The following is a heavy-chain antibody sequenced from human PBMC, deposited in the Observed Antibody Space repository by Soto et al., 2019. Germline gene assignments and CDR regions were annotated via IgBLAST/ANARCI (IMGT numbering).Heavy chain of an antibody. CDR2: INPSDGST. D-gene: IGHD3-16*02. CDR3: ARDPQAYDYIWGSYRYTNADY. V-gene: IGHV1-46*01. CDR1: GYTFTGYY. J-gene: IGHJ4*02. Sequence: ASVKLSCKASGYTFTGYYMHWVRQAPGQGLEWMGRINPSDGSTSYAQKFQGRVTITRDTSASTAYMELSSLRSEDTAVYYCARDPQAYDYIWGSYRYTNADYWGQGTLVTVSS.